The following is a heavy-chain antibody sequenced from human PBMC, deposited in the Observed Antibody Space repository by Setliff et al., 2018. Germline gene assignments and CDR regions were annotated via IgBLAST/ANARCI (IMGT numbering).Heavy chain of an antibody. CDR1: SGSFSDYH. CDR3: ARAPQYTNYWYALSWFDP. CDR2: IDHSGST. V-gene: IGHV4-34*01. J-gene: IGHJ5*02. D-gene: IGHD2-8*02. Sequence: SETLSLTCAVYSGSFSDYHWSWIRQPPGKGLEWIGEIDHSGSTNYNPSLKSRVTISLDTSKNQFSLKLSSVTAADTAVYYCARAPQYTNYWYALSWFDPWGQGTLVTVSS.